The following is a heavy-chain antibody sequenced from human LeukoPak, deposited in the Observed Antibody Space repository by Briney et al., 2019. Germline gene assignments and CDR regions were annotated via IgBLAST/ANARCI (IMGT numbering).Heavy chain of an antibody. CDR1: GFTVSNNY. Sequence: PGGSLRLSCAASGFTVSNNYMGWVRQAPGKGLEWVSVIYRDDSTYYADSVKGRFTISRDNSKNTLYLQMNSLRAEDTAVYYCAKDTYGDLDYWGQGTLVTVSS. J-gene: IGHJ4*02. CDR2: IYRDDST. V-gene: IGHV3-53*01. D-gene: IGHD4-17*01. CDR3: AKDTYGDLDY.